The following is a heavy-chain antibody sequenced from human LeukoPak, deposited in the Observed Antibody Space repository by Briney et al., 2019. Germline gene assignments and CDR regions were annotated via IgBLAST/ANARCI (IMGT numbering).Heavy chain of an antibody. V-gene: IGHV4-61*02. J-gene: IGHJ4*02. CDR3: ARHAKSGSYYFDY. CDR1: GGSISSGSYY. CDR2: IYTSGST. Sequence: SQTLSLTCTVSGGSISSGSYYWSWIRQPAGKGLEWIGRIYTSGSTNYNPSLKSRVTISVDTSKNQFSLKLSSVTAADTAVYYCARHAKSGSYYFDYWGQGTLVTVSS. D-gene: IGHD1-26*01.